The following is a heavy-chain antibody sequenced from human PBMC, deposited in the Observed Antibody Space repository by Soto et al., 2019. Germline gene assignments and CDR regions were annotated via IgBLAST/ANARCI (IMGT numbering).Heavy chain of an antibody. V-gene: IGHV4-30-4*01. D-gene: IGHD6-13*01. J-gene: IGHJ4*02. CDR1: GGSISSGDYY. CDR3: ARVFTTREYSSSWYFGY. Sequence: SETLSLTCTVSGGSISSGDYYWSWIRQPPGKGLEWIGYIYYSGSTYYNPSLKSRVTISVDTSKNQFSLKLSSVTAADTAVYYCARVFTTREYSSSWYFGYWGQGTLVTVSS. CDR2: IYYSGST.